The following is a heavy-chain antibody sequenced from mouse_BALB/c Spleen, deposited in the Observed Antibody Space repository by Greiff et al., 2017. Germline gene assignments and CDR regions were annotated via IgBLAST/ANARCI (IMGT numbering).Heavy chain of an antibody. CDR1: GFSLTGYG. D-gene: IGHD2-4*01. CDR3: ARDYDYDPYYYAMDD. Sequence: QVQLKESGPGLVAPSQSLSITCTVSGFSLTGYGVNWVRQPPGKGLEWLGMIWGDGSTDYNSALKSRLSISKDNSKSQVFLKMNSLQTDDTARYYCARDYDYDPYYYAMDDWGQGTSVTVSS. J-gene: IGHJ4*01. V-gene: IGHV2-6-7*01. CDR2: IWGDGST.